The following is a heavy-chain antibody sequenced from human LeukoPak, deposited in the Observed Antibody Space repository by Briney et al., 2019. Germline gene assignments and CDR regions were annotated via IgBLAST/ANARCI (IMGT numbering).Heavy chain of an antibody. CDR2: IIPILGIA. J-gene: IGHJ6*02. Sequence: ASVKVSCKASGGTFSSYAISWVRQAPGQGLEWMGRIIPILGIANYAQKFQGRVTITADKSTSTAYMELSSLRSEDTAVYYCARERGFGNTPFYYYYYGMDVWGQGTTVTVSS. D-gene: IGHD3-10*01. CDR1: GGTFSSYA. CDR3: ARERGFGNTPFYYYYYGMDV. V-gene: IGHV1-69*04.